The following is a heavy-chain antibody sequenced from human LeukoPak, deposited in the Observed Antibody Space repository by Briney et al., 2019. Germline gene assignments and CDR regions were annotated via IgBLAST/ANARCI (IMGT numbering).Heavy chain of an antibody. CDR1: GYTLTELS. CDR3: ATDLSRTMVQGVKYPAYYYYYGMDV. CDR2: FDPEDGET. D-gene: IGHD3-10*01. Sequence: ASVKVSCKVSGYTLTELSMHWVRQAPGKGLEWMGGFDPEDGETIYAQKFQGRVTMTEDTSTDTAYMGLSSLRSEDTAVYYCATDLSRTMVQGVKYPAYYYYYGMDVWGQGTTVTVSS. J-gene: IGHJ6*02. V-gene: IGHV1-24*01.